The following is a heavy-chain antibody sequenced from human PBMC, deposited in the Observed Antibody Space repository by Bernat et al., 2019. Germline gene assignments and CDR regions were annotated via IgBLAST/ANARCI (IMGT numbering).Heavy chain of an antibody. D-gene: IGHD3-16*02. CDR3: ATGLSDLGELSCFDY. CDR1: GGTFSSYA. Sequence: QVQLVQSGAEVKKPGSSVKVSCKASGGTFSSYAISWVRQAPGQGLEWMGGIIPIFGIANYAQKFKGRVTITADKSTSTAYMELSSLRSEDTAVYYCATGLSDLGELSCFDYWGQGTLVTVSS. CDR2: IIPIFGIA. V-gene: IGHV1-69*17. J-gene: IGHJ4*02.